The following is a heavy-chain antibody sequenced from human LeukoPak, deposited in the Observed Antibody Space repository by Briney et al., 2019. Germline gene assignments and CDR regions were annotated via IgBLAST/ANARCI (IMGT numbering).Heavy chain of an antibody. Sequence: PSETLSLTCTVSGVSISSGDYYWSWIRQPPGKGLEWIGYIYYSGSTYYNPSLKSRVTISVDTSKNQFSLKLSSVTAADTAVYYCARVAWAYSYGYDYWGQGTLVTISS. V-gene: IGHV4-30-4*01. CDR1: GVSISSGDYY. CDR3: ARVAWAYSYGYDY. CDR2: IYYSGST. J-gene: IGHJ4*02. D-gene: IGHD5-18*01.